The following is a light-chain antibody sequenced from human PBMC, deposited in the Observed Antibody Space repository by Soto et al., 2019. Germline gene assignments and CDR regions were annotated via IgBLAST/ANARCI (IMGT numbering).Light chain of an antibody. J-gene: IGLJ2*01. CDR1: SSDVGGYNY. V-gene: IGLV2-14*01. CDR3: SSYTSSSTLVV. Sequence: QSALTQPASVSGSPGQSITISRTGTSSDVGGYNYVSWYQQHPGKAPKLMIYDVNNRPSGVSNRFSGSKSGNTASLTISGLQAEDEADYYCSSYTSSSTLVVFGGGTKVTVL. CDR2: DVN.